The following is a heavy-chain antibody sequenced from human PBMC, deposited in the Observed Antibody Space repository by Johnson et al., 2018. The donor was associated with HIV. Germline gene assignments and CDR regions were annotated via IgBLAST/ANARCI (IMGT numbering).Heavy chain of an antibody. V-gene: IGHV3-53*01. J-gene: IGHJ3*02. CDR3: ARDLRVGAIDAFDI. CDR1: GFTVSSNY. Sequence: VKLVESGGGLVQPGGSLRLSCAASGFTVSSNYMSWVRQAPAKGLAWVSVISSGDRAFYADSVKGRFTISRDNAKNSLYLQMISLSAEDTAVYYCARDLRVGAIDAFDIWGQGTMVTVSS. D-gene: IGHD1-26*01. CDR2: ISSGDRA.